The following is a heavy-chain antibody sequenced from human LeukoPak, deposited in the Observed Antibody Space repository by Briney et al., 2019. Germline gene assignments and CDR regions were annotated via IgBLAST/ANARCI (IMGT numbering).Heavy chain of an antibody. CDR3: AKARRVVDHFDY. V-gene: IGHV3-23*01. D-gene: IGHD2-15*01. CDR1: GFTFGSYA. J-gene: IGHJ4*02. Sequence: GGSLRLSCAASGFTFGSYAMSWVRQAPGKGLEWVSAISGSGGSTYYADSVKGRFTISRDNSKNTLYLKMNSLRAEDTAVYYCAKARRVVDHFDYWGQGTLVTVSS. CDR2: ISGSGGST.